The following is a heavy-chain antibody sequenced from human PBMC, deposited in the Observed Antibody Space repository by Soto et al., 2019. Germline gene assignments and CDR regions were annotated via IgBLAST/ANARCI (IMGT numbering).Heavy chain of an antibody. CDR3: ATAQHYYDSSGYYFGAFDI. CDR1: GFTFSSHW. V-gene: IGHV5-51*01. Sequence: PGESLKISCKGSGFTFSSHWIGWVRQMPGKGLEWMGLINPGDSDTRYSPSFQGQVTISADKSISTANLQWGSLKASDTAMYYCATAQHYYDSSGYYFGAFDIWGQGTMVTV. D-gene: IGHD3-22*01. J-gene: IGHJ3*02. CDR2: INPGDSDT.